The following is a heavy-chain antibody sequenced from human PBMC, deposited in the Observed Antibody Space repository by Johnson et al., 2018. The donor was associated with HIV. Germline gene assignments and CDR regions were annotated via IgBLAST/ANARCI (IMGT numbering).Heavy chain of an antibody. CDR2: ISYDGSQK. V-gene: IGHV3-30*03. D-gene: IGHD3-22*01. Sequence: QVQLVESGGGLVQPGGSLRLSCAASGLTVSTNDINWVRQAPGKGLEWVAVISYDGSQKYYVDSVKGRFTISRDNAKNSVYLQMNSLRAEDTAVYYCARANFNYYDSSGPDGHDAFDIWGQGTMVTVSS. CDR1: GLTVSTND. CDR3: ARANFNYYDSSGPDGHDAFDI. J-gene: IGHJ3*02.